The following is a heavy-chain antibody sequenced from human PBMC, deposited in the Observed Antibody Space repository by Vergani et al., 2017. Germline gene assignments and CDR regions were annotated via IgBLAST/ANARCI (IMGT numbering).Heavy chain of an antibody. CDR2: IKSKTDGGTT. CDR3: AREKNGPYGMDV. J-gene: IGHJ6*02. D-gene: IGHD2-8*01. CDR1: GGSFSGYY. V-gene: IGHV3-15*01. Sequence: VQLQQWGAGLLKPSETLSLTCAVYGGSFSGYYWSWIRQPPGKGLEWVGRIKSKTDGGTTDYAAPVKGRFTISRDDSKNTLYLQMNSLRAEDTAVYYCAREKNGPYGMDVWGQGTTVTVSS.